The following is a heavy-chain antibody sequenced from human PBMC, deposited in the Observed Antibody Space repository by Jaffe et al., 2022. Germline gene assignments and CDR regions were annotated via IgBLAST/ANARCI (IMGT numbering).Heavy chain of an antibody. CDR1: GGTFSSHV. D-gene: IGHD4-17*01. CDR2: IIPIFGTT. CDR3: ARDYGYNSLYYFDY. Sequence: QVQLVQSGAEVKKPGSSVKVSCKASGGTFSSHVISWVRQAPGQGLEWMGGIIPIFGTTNYAQKFQGRVTITTDESTNTAYMELSSLRSEDTAVYYCARDYGYNSLYYFDYWGQGTLVTVSS. V-gene: IGHV1-69*05. J-gene: IGHJ4*02.